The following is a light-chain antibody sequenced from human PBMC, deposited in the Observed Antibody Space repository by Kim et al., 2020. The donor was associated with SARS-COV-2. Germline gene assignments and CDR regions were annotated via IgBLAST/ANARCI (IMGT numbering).Light chain of an antibody. CDR2: GKI. CDR3: NSRDSSGNHHYV. Sequence: GQPVRITCQGDSLRSYYASWYQQKPGQAPVLVIYGKINRPSGIPDRFSGSSSGNTASLTITGAQAEDEADYYCNSRDSSGNHHYVFGTGTKVTVL. J-gene: IGLJ1*01. V-gene: IGLV3-19*01. CDR1: SLRSYY.